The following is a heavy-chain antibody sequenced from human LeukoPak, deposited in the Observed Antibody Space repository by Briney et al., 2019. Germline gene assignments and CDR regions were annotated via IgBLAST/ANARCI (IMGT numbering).Heavy chain of an antibody. CDR1: GYTFTDYY. Sequence: GASVKVSCKASGYTFTDYYMHWVRQAPGQGLEWMGRINPNSGGTKYAQKFQGRVTMTRDTSISTACMELNRLTSDDTAVYYCAKCGDFIAASYNWFDPWGPGTLVTVSS. CDR3: AKCGDFIAASYNWFDP. V-gene: IGHV1-2*06. J-gene: IGHJ5*02. CDR2: INPNSGGT. D-gene: IGHD6-13*01.